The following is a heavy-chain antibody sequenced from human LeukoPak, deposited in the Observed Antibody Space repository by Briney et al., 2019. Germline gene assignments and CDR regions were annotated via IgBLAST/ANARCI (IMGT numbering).Heavy chain of an antibody. CDR3: ARAPGGYAWFDP. V-gene: IGHV4-4*07. CDR2: IYPGGKT. D-gene: IGHD5-12*01. J-gene: IGHJ5*02. Sequence: PSETLSLTCSVSGESISEYYWNWIRQPAGKGLEWIGRIYPGGKTNYNPSLKSRVTMSADTSNNQFSLKLSSVTVADTAVYHCARAPGGYAWFDPWGPGTLVTVSS. CDR1: GESISEYY.